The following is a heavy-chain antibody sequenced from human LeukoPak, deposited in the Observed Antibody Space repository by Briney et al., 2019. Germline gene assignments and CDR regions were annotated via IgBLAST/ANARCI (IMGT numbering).Heavy chain of an antibody. Sequence: GASVKVSCKASGYTVTSYYMHWVRQAPGQGLEWMGGIIPIFGTANYAQKFQGRVTITADESTSTAYMELSSLRSEDAAVYYCSSSSVLYYYYGMDVWGQGTTVTVSS. CDR2: IIPIFGTA. CDR3: SSSSVLYYYYGMDV. V-gene: IGHV1-69*13. D-gene: IGHD6-6*01. J-gene: IGHJ6*02. CDR1: GYTVTSYY.